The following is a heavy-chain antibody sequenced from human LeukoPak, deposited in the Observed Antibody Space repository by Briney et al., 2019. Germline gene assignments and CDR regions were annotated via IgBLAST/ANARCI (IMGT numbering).Heavy chain of an antibody. CDR1: GFTFSSYS. CDR2: IGGSGTRT. D-gene: IGHD3-22*01. V-gene: IGHV3-23*01. CDR3: ARDTHYYDSSGYAGDY. Sequence: GGSLRLSCAASGFTFSSYSMNWVRQAPGKGLEWVSGIGGSGTRTYYADSVKGRFTISRDNSKNTLYLQMNSLRAEDTAVYYCARDTHYYDSSGYAGDYWGQGTLVTVSS. J-gene: IGHJ4*02.